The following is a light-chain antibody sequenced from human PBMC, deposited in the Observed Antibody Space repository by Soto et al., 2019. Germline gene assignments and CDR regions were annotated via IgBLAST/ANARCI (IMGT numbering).Light chain of an antibody. CDR1: SSDVGSYNL. Sequence: QSALTQPASVSGSPGQSITISCTGTSSDVGSYNLVSRYQHHPGKAPKFIIYEDNKRPSGVSNRFSGSKSGNTASLTISGLQAEDEADYYCCAFVRSNALLFGGGTKLTVL. J-gene: IGLJ2*01. CDR3: CAFVRSNALL. CDR2: EDN. V-gene: IGLV2-23*01.